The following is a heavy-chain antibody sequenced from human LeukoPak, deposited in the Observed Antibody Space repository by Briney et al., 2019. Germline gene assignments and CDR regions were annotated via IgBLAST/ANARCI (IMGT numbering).Heavy chain of an antibody. CDR3: TRLILLDGTYVFDP. J-gene: IGHJ5*02. V-gene: IGHV3-33*07. CDR1: GFTFRNHG. Sequence: PGGPLRLSCVASGFTFRNHGMFWVRQAPGKGLEWVALIYNDGSKQYYAESVKGRFTISRDNSKNTVDLQMNSLRAEDTAMYYCTRLILLDGTYVFDPWGQGTLVTVFS. D-gene: IGHD1-1*01. CDR2: IYNDGSKQ.